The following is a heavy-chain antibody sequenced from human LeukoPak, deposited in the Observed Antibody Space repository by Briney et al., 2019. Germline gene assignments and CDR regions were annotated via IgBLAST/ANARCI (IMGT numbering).Heavy chain of an antibody. CDR3: AREKKNWDNFDY. V-gene: IGHV3-30-3*01. Sequence: GGSLRLSCAASGFTFSSYAMHWVRQAPGKGLEWEAVISYDGSNKYYADSVKGRFTISRDNSKNTLYLQMNSLRAEDTAVYYCAREKKNWDNFDYWGQGTLVTVSS. D-gene: IGHD1/OR15-1a*01. CDR1: GFTFSSYA. J-gene: IGHJ4*02. CDR2: ISYDGSNK.